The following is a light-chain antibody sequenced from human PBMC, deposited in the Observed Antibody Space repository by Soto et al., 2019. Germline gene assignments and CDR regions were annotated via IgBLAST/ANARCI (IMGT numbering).Light chain of an antibody. J-gene: IGLJ1*01. CDR1: TSDVGAYNS. CDR2: DVS. CDR3: YSSAGTYTFV. Sequence: QSALTQPRSVSGSPGQSVTISCTGTTSDVGAYNSVSRYRQHPGKAPKLMIYDVSKRPSGVPDRFSGSKSGNTASLTISGLQAEDEADYYCYSSAGTYTFVFGTGTKLTVL. V-gene: IGLV2-11*01.